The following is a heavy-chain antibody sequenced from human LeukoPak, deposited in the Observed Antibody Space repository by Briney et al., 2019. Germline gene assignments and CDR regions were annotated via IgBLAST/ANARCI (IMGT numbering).Heavy chain of an antibody. V-gene: IGHV4-59*01. J-gene: IGHJ5*02. CDR3: ARGGNCSGGSCYSDRGWFDP. Sequence: PSETLSLTCTVSSGSISSYYWSWIRQPPGKGLEWIGYIYYSGSTNYNPSLRSRVTISVDTSKNQFSLKLSSVTAADTAVYYCARGGNCSGGSCYSDRGWFDPWGQGTLVTVSS. CDR1: SGSISSYY. CDR2: IYYSGST. D-gene: IGHD2-15*01.